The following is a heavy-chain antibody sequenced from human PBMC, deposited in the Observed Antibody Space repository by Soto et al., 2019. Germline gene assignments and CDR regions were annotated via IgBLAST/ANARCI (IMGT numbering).Heavy chain of an antibody. V-gene: IGHV1-18*01. D-gene: IGHD2-8*01. CDR1: GYTFSSPG. Sequence: QVQLVQSGAEVKKPGASVKVSCKASGYTFSSPGVTWVRQAPGQGLEWLGWINAHSGDAKFAQNFQGRLTITTDTSTNTAYMELRSLRSDDTALYFCACAPNAWYFDFWGQGTLVTVSS. CDR3: ACAPNAWYFDF. CDR2: INAHSGDA. J-gene: IGHJ4*02.